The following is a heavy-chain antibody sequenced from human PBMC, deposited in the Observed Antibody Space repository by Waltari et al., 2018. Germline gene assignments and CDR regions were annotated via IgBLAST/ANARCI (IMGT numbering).Heavy chain of an antibody. CDR3: VRTSDLDY. CDR1: GFTFSSYW. CDR2: IKSDGSST. Sequence: EVQLVESGGGLVQPGGSLRLSCAASGFTFSSYWMHWVRQVPGKGLVGVSRIKSDGSSTNYADSVKGRFTISRDNAKNTLYLQMNSLRAEDTAVYYCVRTSDLDYWGQGTLVTVSS. V-gene: IGHV3-74*01. J-gene: IGHJ4*02.